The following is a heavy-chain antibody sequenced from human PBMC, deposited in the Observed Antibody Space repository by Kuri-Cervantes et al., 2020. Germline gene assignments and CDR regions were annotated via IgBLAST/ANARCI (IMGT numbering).Heavy chain of an antibody. Sequence: GESLRLSCAASGFIFSAYEMNWVRQAPGKGLDWVSYISNSGDTIYYADSVKGRFTISRDNAKNSLYLQMNSLRADDTTVYYCASGIYGGKDYWGQGTLVTDSS. CDR2: ISNSGDTI. CDR1: GFIFSAYE. J-gene: IGHJ4*02. V-gene: IGHV3-48*03. D-gene: IGHD4-23*01. CDR3: ASGIYGGKDY.